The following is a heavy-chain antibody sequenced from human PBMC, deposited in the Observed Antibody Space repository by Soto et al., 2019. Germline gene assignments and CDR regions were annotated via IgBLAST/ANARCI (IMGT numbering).Heavy chain of an antibody. CDR1: GFTFSSYA. V-gene: IGHV3-23*01. J-gene: IGHJ4*02. Sequence: EVQLLESGGGLVQPGGSLRLSCAASGFTFSSYAMSWVRQAPGKGLEWVSAISGSGGSTYYADSVKGRFTISRDNSKNTLYLQMNSLSAEDTAVYYCAKVSAVAGFPPDGYWGQGTLVTVSS. D-gene: IGHD6-19*01. CDR3: AKVSAVAGFPPDGY. CDR2: ISGSGGST.